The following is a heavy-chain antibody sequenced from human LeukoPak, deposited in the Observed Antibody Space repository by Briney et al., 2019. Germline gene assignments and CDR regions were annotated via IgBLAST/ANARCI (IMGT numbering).Heavy chain of an antibody. Sequence: SETLSLTCTVPGDSISVYYWTWIRQPAGKGLEWIGRIYTSGSTNYNPSLKSRVTMSVDTSKNQFSLKLSSVTAADTAVYYCARGYSSSWYPYYYYYMDVWGKGTTVTVSS. CDR2: IYTSGST. CDR1: GDSISVYY. CDR3: ARGYSSSWYPYYYYYMDV. J-gene: IGHJ6*03. D-gene: IGHD6-13*01. V-gene: IGHV4-4*07.